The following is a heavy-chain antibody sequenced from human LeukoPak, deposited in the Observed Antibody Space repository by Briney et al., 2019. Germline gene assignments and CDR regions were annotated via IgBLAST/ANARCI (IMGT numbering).Heavy chain of an antibody. Sequence: ASVKVSCKASGGTFSSYAISWVRQAPGQGLEWMGGIIPIFGTANYAQKLQGRVTITADESTSTAYMELSSLRSEDTAVYYCVRGDSSGWFSRDYYGMDVWGKGTTVTVSS. CDR1: GGTFSSYA. CDR3: VRGDSSGWFSRDYYGMDV. J-gene: IGHJ6*04. CDR2: IIPIFGTA. V-gene: IGHV1-69*01. D-gene: IGHD6-19*01.